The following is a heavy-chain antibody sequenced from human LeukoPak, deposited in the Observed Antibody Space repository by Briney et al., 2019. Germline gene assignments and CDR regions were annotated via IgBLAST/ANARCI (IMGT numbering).Heavy chain of an antibody. CDR1: GVTFEDYY. V-gene: IGHV3-11*01. D-gene: IGHD3-10*01. CDR3: ARGENGSFDH. Sequence: TGGSLRLSCTGSGVTFEDYYLSWIRQAPGKGLEWISYVSSTGGDKFYADPVKGRFTISRDNSRNSVYMEMNDLVAEDTAFYYCARGENGSFDHLGQGTLVIVSS. J-gene: IGHJ4*02. CDR2: VSSTGGDK.